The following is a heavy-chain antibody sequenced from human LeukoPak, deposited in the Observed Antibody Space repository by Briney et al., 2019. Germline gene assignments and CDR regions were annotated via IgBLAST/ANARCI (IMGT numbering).Heavy chain of an antibody. CDR1: GFTFSSYE. Sequence: GGSLRLSCAASGFTFSSYEMIWVRQAPGKGLEWVSYISSSGRTIYYADSMKGRFTISRDNSKNTLYLQMNSLRADDTAVYYCAAAVTTGRAEHYWGQGTLVTVSS. CDR3: AAAVTTGRAEHY. V-gene: IGHV3-48*03. D-gene: IGHD4-17*01. CDR2: ISSSGRTI. J-gene: IGHJ4*02.